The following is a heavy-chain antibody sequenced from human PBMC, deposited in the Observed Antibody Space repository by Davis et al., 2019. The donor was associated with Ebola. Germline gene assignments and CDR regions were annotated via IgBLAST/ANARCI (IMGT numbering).Heavy chain of an antibody. V-gene: IGHV3-23*01. J-gene: IGHJ3*02. D-gene: IGHD3-22*01. CDR2: ISGSGGST. CDR1: GFTFSSYA. CDR3: ARDPGAYYYDSSGYYYAVGAFDI. Sequence: GGSLRLSCAASGFTFSSYAMSWVRQAPGKGLEWVSAISGSGGSTYYADSVKGRFTISRDNSKNSLYLQMNSLRDEDTAVYYCARDPGAYYYDSSGYYYAVGAFDIWGQGTMVTVSS.